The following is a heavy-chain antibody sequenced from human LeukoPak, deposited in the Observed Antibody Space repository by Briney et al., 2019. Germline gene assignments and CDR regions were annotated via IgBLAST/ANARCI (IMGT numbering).Heavy chain of an antibody. CDR2: ISSSSSYI. CDR1: GFTFSSYS. CDR3: AREMVRGVNEAD. D-gene: IGHD3-10*01. J-gene: IGHJ4*02. V-gene: IGHV3-21*01. Sequence: GGTLRLTCAASGFTFSSYSMNWVRQAPGKGLEWESSISSSSSYIYYADSVKGRFTISRDNAKNSLYLQMNSLRAEDTAVYYCAREMVRGVNEADWGQGTLVTVSS.